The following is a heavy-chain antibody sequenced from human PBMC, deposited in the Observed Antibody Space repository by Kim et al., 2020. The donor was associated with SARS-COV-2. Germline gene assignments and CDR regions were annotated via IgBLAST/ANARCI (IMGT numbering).Heavy chain of an antibody. J-gene: IGHJ4*02. V-gene: IGHV3-30*07. Sequence: SVKGPFTISRDNSKNTLYLQMNSLRAEDTAVYYCARALRPYYYDSSGYFDYWGQGTLVTVSS. CDR3: ARALRPYYYDSSGYFDY. D-gene: IGHD3-22*01.